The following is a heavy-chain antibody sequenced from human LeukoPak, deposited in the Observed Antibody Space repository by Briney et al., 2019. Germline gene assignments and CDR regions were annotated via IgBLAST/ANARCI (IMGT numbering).Heavy chain of an antibody. CDR2: IYYSGST. V-gene: IGHV4-59*01. CDR3: ARARPLNLYSSPPLNYFDY. CDR1: GGPISSYY. Sequence: SETLSLTCTVSGGPISSYYWSWIRQPPGKGLEWIGYIYYSGSTNYNPSLKSRVTISVDTSKNQFSLKLSSVTAADTAVYYCARARPLNLYSSPPLNYFDYWGQGTLVTVSS. D-gene: IGHD6-13*01. J-gene: IGHJ4*02.